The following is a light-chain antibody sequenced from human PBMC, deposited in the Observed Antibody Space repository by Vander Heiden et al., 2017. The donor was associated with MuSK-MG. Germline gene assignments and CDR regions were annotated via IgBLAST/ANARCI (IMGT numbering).Light chain of an antibody. J-gene: IGKJ1*01. CDR3: MESIQLRPKT. CDR2: EVS. Sequence: KPGQPPHLLIYEVSNRFSGVPDRFSGSGSGTDVTLKIGRVESEDVGVYFCMESIQLRPKTFGQGTKVEIK. V-gene: IGKV2D-29*01.